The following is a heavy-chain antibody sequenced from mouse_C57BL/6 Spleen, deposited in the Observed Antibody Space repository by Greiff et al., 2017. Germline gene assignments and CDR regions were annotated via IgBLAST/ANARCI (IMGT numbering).Heavy chain of an antibody. CDR2: IDPANGNT. D-gene: IGHD1-1*01. Sequence: EVQLQQSVAELVRPGASVKLSCTASGFTIKNSYMHWVKQRPEQGLEWIGRIDPANGNTKYAPKFQGKATITADTTSNTAYLQLSNLTSEDTTIYYCARDDSSPFDYWGQGTTLTVSS. CDR1: GFTIKNSY. J-gene: IGHJ2*01. V-gene: IGHV14-3*01. CDR3: ARDDSSPFDY.